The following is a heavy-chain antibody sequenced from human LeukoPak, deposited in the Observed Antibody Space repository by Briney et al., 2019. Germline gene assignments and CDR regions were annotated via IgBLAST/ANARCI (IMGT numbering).Heavy chain of an antibody. CDR1: GFTFSSYG. V-gene: IGHV3-30*02. Sequence: GGSLRLSCAASGFTFSSYGMHWVRQAPGKGLEWVAFIRYDGSNKYYADSVKGRFTISRDNSKNTLYQQMNSLRAEDTAVYYCAKDLGVPEDYWGQGTLVTVSS. CDR3: AKDLGVPEDY. CDR2: IRYDGSNK. D-gene: IGHD2-8*01. J-gene: IGHJ4*02.